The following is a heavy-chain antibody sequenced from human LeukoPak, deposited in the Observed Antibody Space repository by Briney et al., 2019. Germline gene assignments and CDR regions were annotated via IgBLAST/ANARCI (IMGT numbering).Heavy chain of an antibody. D-gene: IGHD3-10*01. J-gene: IGHJ4*02. Sequence: GASVKVSRKASGYTFTSYGISWVRQAPGQGLEWMGWISAYNGNTNYAQKLQGRVTMTTDTSTSTAYMELRSLRSDDTAVYYCARTLLGEWDRGFDYWGQGTLVTVSS. CDR2: ISAYNGNT. CDR1: GYTFTSYG. CDR3: ARTLLGEWDRGFDY. V-gene: IGHV1-18*01.